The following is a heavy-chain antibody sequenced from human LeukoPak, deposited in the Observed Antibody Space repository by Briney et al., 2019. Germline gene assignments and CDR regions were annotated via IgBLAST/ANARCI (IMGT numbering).Heavy chain of an antibody. Sequence: PSETLSLTCTASGGSISSDYWSWIRQPAGKGLEWIGRISASGSTNYSPSLKSRVTMSVDTSKNQFSLKLSSVTAADTAVYYCARDGDYVRGTREFWGQGTLVTVSS. V-gene: IGHV4-4*07. J-gene: IGHJ4*02. D-gene: IGHD3-10*02. CDR3: ARDGDYVRGTREF. CDR2: ISASGST. CDR1: GGSISSDY.